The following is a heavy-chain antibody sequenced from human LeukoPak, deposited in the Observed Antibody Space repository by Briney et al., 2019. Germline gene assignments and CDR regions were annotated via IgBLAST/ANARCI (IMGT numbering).Heavy chain of an antibody. J-gene: IGHJ4*02. CDR3: VGEVGPRQMNY. CDR2: IGTSAHST. V-gene: IGHV3-23*01. Sequence: GGSLRLSCAASGFTFNSYAMSWVRQAPGKGLEWVSTIGTSAHSTYYSDSVKGRFTISRDNSKNTLYLQMNSLRTEDTAMYYCVGEVGPRQMNYWGQGTLVAVSS. D-gene: IGHD1-26*01. CDR1: GFTFNSYA.